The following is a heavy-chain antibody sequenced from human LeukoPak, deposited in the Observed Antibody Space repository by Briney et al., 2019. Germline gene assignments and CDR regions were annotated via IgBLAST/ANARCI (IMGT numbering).Heavy chain of an antibody. CDR1: GYNFPSYG. D-gene: IGHD5-24*01. V-gene: IGHV1-18*01. Sequence: ASVKVSCKASGYNFPSYGVSWVRQAPGQGLEWMGWISGYNGNTNYEQKYQGRATLTTDTSTSTAYMELRYLRSDDAAVYNCSSGREGSHPSNLWGQGTLVTVS. CDR2: ISGYNGNT. CDR3: SSGREGSHPSNL. J-gene: IGHJ1*01.